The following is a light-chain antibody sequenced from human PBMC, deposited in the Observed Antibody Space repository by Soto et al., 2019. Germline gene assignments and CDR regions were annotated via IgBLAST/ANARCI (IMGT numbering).Light chain of an antibody. V-gene: IGLV1-47*01. J-gene: IGLJ3*02. CDR3: AAWYDSLSALV. CDR2: RND. Sequence: QSVLTQPPSASGTPGQRVTISCSGSSSNIESNYVYWYQQLTGSAPKLLIYRNDQRPSGVPDRFSGSNSGISAALAISGLRSEDESDYYCAAWYDSLSALVFGGGTKGTVL. CDR1: SSNIESNY.